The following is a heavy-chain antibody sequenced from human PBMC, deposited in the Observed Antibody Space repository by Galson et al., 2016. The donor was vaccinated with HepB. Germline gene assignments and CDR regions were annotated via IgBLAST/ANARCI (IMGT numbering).Heavy chain of an antibody. D-gene: IGHD5-12*01. CDR2: FDPEDGET. CDR1: GYTLTELS. J-gene: IGHJ3*02. CDR3: ATDMRSGIVATISYAFDI. V-gene: IGHV1-24*01. Sequence: SVKVSCKVSGYTLTELSMHWVRRAPGKGLEWMGGFDPEDGETIYAQKFQGRVTMTEDTSTDTAYMELSSLRSEDTAVYYCATDMRSGIVATISYAFDIWGQGTMVTVSS.